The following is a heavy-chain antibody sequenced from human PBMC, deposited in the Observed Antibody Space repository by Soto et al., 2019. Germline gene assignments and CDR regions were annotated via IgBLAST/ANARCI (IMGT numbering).Heavy chain of an antibody. CDR3: ARGIVATITAFAPFDY. Sequence: SETLSLTCTVSGGSVSSESHYWSWIRQTPGKGLEWIGYIYYTGSTNYNPSLKGRVTMSVDTSRDQVSLRLRSVTRADTAVYYCARGIVATITAFAPFDYWGQGTLVTVSS. CDR2: IYYTGST. J-gene: IGHJ4*02. V-gene: IGHV4-61*01. CDR1: GGSVSSESHY. D-gene: IGHD5-12*01.